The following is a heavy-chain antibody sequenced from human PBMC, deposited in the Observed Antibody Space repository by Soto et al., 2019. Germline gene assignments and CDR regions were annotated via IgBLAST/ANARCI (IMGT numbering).Heavy chain of an antibody. CDR1: GYTFTTYD. CDR2: MDPNSGST. Sequence: EASGTVSCTASGYTFTTYDINWVRQAPGQGLEWLGWMDPNSGSTGYAQNFQGRITMTRNISRNTAHMELSSLQSEDTAVYYCARERKFDFWRKGLDVWGQGTTVTVSS. V-gene: IGHV1-8*01. D-gene: IGHD3-3*01. CDR3: ARERKFDFWRKGLDV. J-gene: IGHJ6*02.